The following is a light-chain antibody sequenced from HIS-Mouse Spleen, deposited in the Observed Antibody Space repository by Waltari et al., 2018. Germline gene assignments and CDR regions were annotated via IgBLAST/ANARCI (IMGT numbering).Light chain of an antibody. CDR1: ALPTKY. V-gene: IGLV3-10*01. Sequence: SYELTQPPSVSVSPGQTARITCPGDALPTKYAYWYQQKSGQAPVLVIYEDSQRPSGFPERFSGSSSGTMATLTISGAQVEDEADYYCYSTDSSGNHRVFGGGTKLTVL. CDR3: YSTDSSGNHRV. CDR2: EDS. J-gene: IGLJ2*01.